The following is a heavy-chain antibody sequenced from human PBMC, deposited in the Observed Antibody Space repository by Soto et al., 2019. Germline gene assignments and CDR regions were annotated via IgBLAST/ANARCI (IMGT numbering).Heavy chain of an antibody. CDR3: AKDSKSVSVSAARVYGMDV. CDR1: GFMFSSFA. J-gene: IGHJ6*02. V-gene: IGHV3-23*01. CDR2: TRSNGEHT. Sequence: PSETLSLTCAGSGFMFSSFAMTWVRQAPGKGLEWVSTTRSNGEHTYYADSVKGRFTVSRDNSKNTLFLEMTSLRAEDSAIYYCAKDSKSVSVSAARVYGMDVWGQGTTVTVSS. D-gene: IGHD2-2*01.